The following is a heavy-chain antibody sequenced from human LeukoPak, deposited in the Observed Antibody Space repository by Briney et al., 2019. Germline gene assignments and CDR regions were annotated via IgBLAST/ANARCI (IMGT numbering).Heavy chain of an antibody. Sequence: GGSLRLSCAASGFTFNNFAMYWVRQAPGKGLEWVSVISDDGKTTHYADSVKGRVSISRDNSKNTLYLQMNSLRAEDTALYYCAKALYSSSWPQIGYWGQGTLVTVSS. CDR2: ISDDGKTT. D-gene: IGHD6-13*01. CDR1: GFTFNNFA. J-gene: IGHJ4*02. V-gene: IGHV3-23*01. CDR3: AKALYSSSWPQIGY.